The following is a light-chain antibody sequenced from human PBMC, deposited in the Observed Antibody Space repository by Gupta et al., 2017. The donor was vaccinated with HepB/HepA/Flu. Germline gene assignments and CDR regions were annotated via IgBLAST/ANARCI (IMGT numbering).Light chain of an antibody. CDR3: QSADSSGTYVV. J-gene: IGLJ2*01. CDR1: ALPKQY. CDR2: KDS. Sequence: SYELTQPPSVSVSPGQTARTTCSGDALPKQYAYWYHQKPGQAPVLVIYKDSERPSGIPERFSGSSSGTTVTLTISGVQAEDEADYYCQSADSSGTYVVFGGGTKLTVL. V-gene: IGLV3-25*03.